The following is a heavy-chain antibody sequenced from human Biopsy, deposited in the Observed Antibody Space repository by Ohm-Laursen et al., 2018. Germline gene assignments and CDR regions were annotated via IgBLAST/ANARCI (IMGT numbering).Heavy chain of an antibody. D-gene: IGHD2-2*01. V-gene: IGHV1-18*01. J-gene: IGHJ6*02. CDR2: INPYNGDT. CDR1: GYTFINYG. Sequence: SVKVSCKASGYTFINYGFSWVRQAPGQGLEWMGWINPYNGDTNYAQKLQGGVTMTTDTSTSTAYMELRGLRSDDTAVYYCARDYQPTIITIHYYYYGMDVWGQGTTVTVSS. CDR3: ARDYQPTIITIHYYYYGMDV.